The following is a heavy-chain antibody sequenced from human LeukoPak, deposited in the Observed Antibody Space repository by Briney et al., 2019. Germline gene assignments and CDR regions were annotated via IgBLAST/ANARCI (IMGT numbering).Heavy chain of an antibody. J-gene: IGHJ5*02. CDR1: GYTFTGYY. CDR2: IIPILSIA. Sequence: KPGASVKVSCKASGYTFTGYYMHWVRQAPGQGREWMGRIIPILSIAKYAQKFQGRVTITADKSTSTAYMELSSLRSEDTAVYYCARQSMRLLCWFDPWGQGTLVTVSS. V-gene: IGHV1-69*02. D-gene: IGHD3-16*01. CDR3: ARQSMRLLCWFDP.